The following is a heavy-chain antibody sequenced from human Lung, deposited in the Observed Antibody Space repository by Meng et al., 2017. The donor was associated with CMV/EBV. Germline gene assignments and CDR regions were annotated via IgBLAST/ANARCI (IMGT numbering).Heavy chain of an antibody. Sequence: SETLSLXCTVSGASISSYYWSWIRQPPGRGLEYIGFIYYSGSTNYNPSLRRPVIISIDTSKNQFSLKLSSVTTADTAVYYCARFSATGAYYYGMDVWGQGTTVXVSS. V-gene: IGHV4-59*01. D-gene: IGHD1-1*01. J-gene: IGHJ6*02. CDR3: ARFSATGAYYYGMDV. CDR2: IYYSGST. CDR1: GASISSYY.